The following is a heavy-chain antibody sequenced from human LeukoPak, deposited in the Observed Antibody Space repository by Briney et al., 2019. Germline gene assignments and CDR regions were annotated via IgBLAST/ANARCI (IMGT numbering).Heavy chain of an antibody. CDR1: GFTFSDYE. CDR3: ARGRVYGDYVRDFDY. V-gene: IGHV3-48*03. CDR2: ISSSGRTI. D-gene: IGHD4-17*01. J-gene: IGHJ4*02. Sequence: PGGSLRLSCAASGFTFSDYEVNWVRQAPGKGLEWVSYISSSGRTIYYTDSVKGRFTISRDNAKNSLYLQMNSLRAEDTAVYYCARGRVYGDYVRDFDYWGQGTLVTVSS.